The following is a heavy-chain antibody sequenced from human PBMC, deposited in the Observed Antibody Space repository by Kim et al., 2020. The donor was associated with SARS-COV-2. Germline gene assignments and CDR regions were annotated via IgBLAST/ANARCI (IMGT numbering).Heavy chain of an antibody. D-gene: IGHD6-6*01. Sequence: SETLSLTCAVYGGSFSGFYWSWIRQPPGKGLEWIGEINHRGRTSYNPSLKSRLTISVDTSKNQFSLKLRSVTAADTAIYYCARGRIAVRFSYFDPWGQGTLVTVSS. V-gene: IGHV4-34*01. J-gene: IGHJ5*02. CDR1: GGSFSGFY. CDR2: INHRGRT. CDR3: ARGRIAVRFSYFDP.